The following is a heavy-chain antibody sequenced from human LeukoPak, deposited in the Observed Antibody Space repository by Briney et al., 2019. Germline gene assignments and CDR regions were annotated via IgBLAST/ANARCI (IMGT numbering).Heavy chain of an antibody. CDR3: AKGPAVYDSKAGFT. V-gene: IGHV3-30*02. D-gene: IGHD3-22*01. CDR1: GFTFSSYS. CDR2: IRYDGSNK. Sequence: PGGSLRLSCAASGFTFSSYSMNWVRQAPGKGLEWVAFIRYDGSNKYYADSVKGRFTISRDNSKNTLYLQMNSLRAEDTAVYYCAKGPAVYDSKAGFTWGQGTMVTVSS. J-gene: IGHJ3*01.